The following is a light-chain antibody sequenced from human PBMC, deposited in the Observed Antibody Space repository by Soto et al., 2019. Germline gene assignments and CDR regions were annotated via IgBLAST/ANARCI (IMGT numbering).Light chain of an antibody. Sequence: QSALTQPRSVSGSPGQSVTISCTGPNSDVGGYNYVSWYQQYPGKSPKLMISGVSERPSGVPDRFSGSKSGNTASLTISGLQAEDEADYYCCSYVDTDTWVFGGGTKLTVL. CDR2: GVS. CDR3: CSYVDTDTWV. CDR1: NSDVGGYNY. J-gene: IGLJ3*02. V-gene: IGLV2-11*01.